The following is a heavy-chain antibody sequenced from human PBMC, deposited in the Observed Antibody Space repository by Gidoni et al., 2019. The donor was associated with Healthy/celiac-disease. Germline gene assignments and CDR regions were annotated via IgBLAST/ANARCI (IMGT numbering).Heavy chain of an antibody. D-gene: IGHD6-6*01. CDR1: GFTFSSYS. CDR3: ARDRPYSSSLFDY. J-gene: IGHJ4*02. V-gene: IGHV3-21*01. CDR2: ISSSSSYI. Sequence: EVQLVESGGGLVKPGGSLRLSCAASGFTFSSYSMNWVRQAPGKGLELVSSISSSSSYIYYADSVKGRFTISRDNAKNSLYLQMNSLRAEDTAVYYCARDRPYSSSLFDYWGQGTLVTVSS.